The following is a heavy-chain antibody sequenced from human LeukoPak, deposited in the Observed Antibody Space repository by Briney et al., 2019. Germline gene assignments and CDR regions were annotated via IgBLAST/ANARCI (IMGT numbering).Heavy chain of an antibody. CDR3: ARAPSEIGGYYPEYFRH. Sequence: PGGSLRLSCAASGFTLGSYWMHWVRQAPGKGLVWVSRIKSDGRTNYADSVKGRFTISRDNAKNTVSLQMNGLRAEDTGVYYCARAPSEIGGYYPEYFRHWGQGTLVIVSS. J-gene: IGHJ1*01. D-gene: IGHD3-22*01. CDR2: IKSDGRT. CDR1: GFTLGSYW. V-gene: IGHV3-74*01.